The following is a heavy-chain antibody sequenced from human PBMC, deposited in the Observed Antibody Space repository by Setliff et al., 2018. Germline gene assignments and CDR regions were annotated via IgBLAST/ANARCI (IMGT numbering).Heavy chain of an antibody. D-gene: IGHD2-2*01. CDR3: ARGYCSSPSCFFAGWFDP. Sequence: KTSETLSLTCAVYGGSFSGYYWSWIRQPPGKGLEWIGEINPTGSTNYSPSLKSRVTISVDTSKNQFSLKLTSVTAADTAVYYCARGYCSSPSCFFAGWFDPWGQGTLVTVSS. CDR1: GGSFSGYY. V-gene: IGHV4-34*01. CDR2: INPTGST. J-gene: IGHJ5*02.